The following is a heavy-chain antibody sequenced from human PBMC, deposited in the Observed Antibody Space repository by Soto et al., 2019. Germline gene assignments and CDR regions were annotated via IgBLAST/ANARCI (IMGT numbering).Heavy chain of an antibody. CDR1: GGSFNSGGYG. CDR3: SRGTLV. J-gene: IGHJ4*02. Sequence: QVQLQESGPGLVKPSQTLSLTCTVSGGSFNSGGYGWSWIRQHPGKGLEWIACISYGGSTFYNASQKRRVTISVDKSKNQFSLKLSSVTAAATAAYYCSRGTLVWGQGTLITVSS. V-gene: IGHV4-31*03. CDR2: ISYGGST. D-gene: IGHD3-10*01.